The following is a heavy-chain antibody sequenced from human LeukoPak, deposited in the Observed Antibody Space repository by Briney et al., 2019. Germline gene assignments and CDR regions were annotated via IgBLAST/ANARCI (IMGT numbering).Heavy chain of an antibody. J-gene: IGHJ6*04. D-gene: IGHD3-16*02. V-gene: IGHV3-48*04. Sequence: GGSLRLSCAASGFTFSSYSMNWVRQAPGKGLEWVSYISSSSSTIYYADSVKGRFTISRDNAKNSLYLQMNSLRAEDTAVYYCARDWSHRILDVWGKGTTVTVSS. CDR2: ISSSSSTI. CDR1: GFTFSSYS. CDR3: ARDWSHRILDV.